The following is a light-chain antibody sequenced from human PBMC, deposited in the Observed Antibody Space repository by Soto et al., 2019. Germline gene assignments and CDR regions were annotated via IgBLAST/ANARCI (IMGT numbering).Light chain of an antibody. V-gene: IGKV1-13*02. CDR2: DAS. CDR3: QHFNGYPRT. Sequence: AIQLTQSPSSLSASIGDRVTITCRASQGISSALAWYQQKPGKPPNLLIYDASTLESGVPSRFSGSGSGTDFTLTISSLQPGDFGTYYCQHFNGYPRTLGQGTRLEIK. J-gene: IGKJ5*01. CDR1: QGISSA.